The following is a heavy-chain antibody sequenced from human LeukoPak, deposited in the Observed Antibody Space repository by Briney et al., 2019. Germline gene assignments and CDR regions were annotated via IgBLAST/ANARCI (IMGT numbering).Heavy chain of an antibody. CDR3: ARHSTTGRAWFDP. D-gene: IGHD1-1*01. J-gene: IGHJ5*02. Sequence: SETLSLTCTVSGGSISSYYWSWIRQPPGKGLVWIGYIYYSGSTNYNPSLKSRVTISVDTSKNQFSLKLSSVTASDTALYYCARHSTTGRAWFDPWGQGTLVTVSS. V-gene: IGHV4-59*08. CDR2: IYYSGST. CDR1: GGSISSYY.